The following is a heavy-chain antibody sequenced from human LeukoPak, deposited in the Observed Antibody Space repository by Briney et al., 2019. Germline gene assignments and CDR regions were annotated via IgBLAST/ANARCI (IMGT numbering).Heavy chain of an antibody. Sequence: ASVKVSCKASGYTFTGYYMHWVRQAPGQGLGWMGWINPNSGGTNYAQKFQGRVTMTRDTSISTAYMELSRLRSDDTAVYYCAMVRGVINWFDPWGQGTLVTVSS. V-gene: IGHV1-2*02. CDR3: AMVRGVINWFDP. CDR1: GYTFTGYY. CDR2: INPNSGGT. D-gene: IGHD3-10*01. J-gene: IGHJ5*02.